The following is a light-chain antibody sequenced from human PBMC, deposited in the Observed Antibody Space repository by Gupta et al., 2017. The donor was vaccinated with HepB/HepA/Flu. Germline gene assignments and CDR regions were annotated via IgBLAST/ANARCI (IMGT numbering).Light chain of an antibody. CDR2: WAS. Sequence: DIVMTQSPDSLSVSLCERATITCRSSQTLLNGSTNKNHLAWYQQEGGQPPKLLIYWASTRESRVPHLFSGNGSGTDFTLTISSLQAEDVALYFCQLDDNGPLTFGEGTQMEIK. CDR3: QLDDNGPLT. V-gene: IGKV4-1*01. J-gene: IGKJ5*01. CDR1: QTLLNGSTNKNH.